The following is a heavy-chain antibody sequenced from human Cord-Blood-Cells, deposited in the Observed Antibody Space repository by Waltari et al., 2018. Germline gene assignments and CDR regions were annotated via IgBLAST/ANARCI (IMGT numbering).Heavy chain of an antibody. Sequence: QVQLQESGPGLVKPSETLSLTCAVPGYSISSGYYWGWIRQPPGKGLEWIGSIYHSGSTYSNPSLKSRVTISVDTSKNQFSLKLSSVTAADTAVYYCASELYCSSTSCYDAFDIWGQGTMVTVSS. J-gene: IGHJ3*02. V-gene: IGHV4-38-2*01. D-gene: IGHD2-2*01. CDR2: IYHSGST. CDR3: ASELYCSSTSCYDAFDI. CDR1: GYSISSGYY.